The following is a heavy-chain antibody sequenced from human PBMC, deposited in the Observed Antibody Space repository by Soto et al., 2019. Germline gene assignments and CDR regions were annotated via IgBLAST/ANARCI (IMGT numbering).Heavy chain of an antibody. CDR3: ARDTYDYIWGSYRYRPNSFDI. J-gene: IGHJ3*02. CDR1: GFTFSDYY. V-gene: IGHV3-11*01. Sequence: PGGSLRLSCAASGFTFSDYYMSWIRQAPGKGLEWVSYISSSGSTIYYADSVKGRFTISRDNAKNSLYLQMNSLRAEDTAVYYCARDTYDYIWGSYRYRPNSFDIWGQGTMVTVSS. D-gene: IGHD3-16*02. CDR2: ISSSGSTI.